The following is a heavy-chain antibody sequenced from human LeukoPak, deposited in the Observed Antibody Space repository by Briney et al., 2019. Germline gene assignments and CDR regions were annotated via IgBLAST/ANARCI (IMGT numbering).Heavy chain of an antibody. CDR3: ARYVALSGGYLDY. D-gene: IGHD2-15*01. CDR1: GGSITGYY. V-gene: IGHV4-4*09. CDR2: IYSSGST. Sequence: SETLSLNCTVSGGSITGYYWNWIRQPPGKGLESIGYIYSSGSTDYNPSLKSRVTMSVDTSKNQFSLNLSSVTAADTAVYYCARYVALSGGYLDYWGQGTLVPVSS. J-gene: IGHJ4*02.